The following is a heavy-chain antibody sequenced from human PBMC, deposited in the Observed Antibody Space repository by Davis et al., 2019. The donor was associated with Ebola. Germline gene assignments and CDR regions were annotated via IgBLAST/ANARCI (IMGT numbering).Heavy chain of an antibody. CDR2: IYHSGST. Sequence: GSLRLSCAVSGGSISSSNWWCWVRQPPGKGLEWIGKIYHSGSTNYNPSLKSRVTISVDKSKNQFSLKLSSVTAADTAVYYCARPIVYYYDSSGYYSGWYFDLWGRGTLVTVSS. CDR3: ARPIVYYYDSSGYYSGWYFDL. V-gene: IGHV4-4*02. J-gene: IGHJ2*01. D-gene: IGHD3-22*01. CDR1: GGSISSSNW.